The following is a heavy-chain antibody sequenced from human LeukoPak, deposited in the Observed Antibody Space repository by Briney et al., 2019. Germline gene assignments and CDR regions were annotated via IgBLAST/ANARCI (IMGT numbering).Heavy chain of an antibody. CDR2: IYYSGST. CDR3: ARTTEGGYSYGYFYYYYMDV. D-gene: IGHD5-18*01. Sequence: SETLSLTCSVSGGSISSYYWSWIRQPPGKGLEWIGYIYYSGSTNYKSSLKSRVTISVDTSKNQFSLKLSSVTAADTAVYYCARTTEGGYSYGYFYYYYMDVWGKGTTVTISS. CDR1: GGSISSYY. V-gene: IGHV4-59*01. J-gene: IGHJ6*03.